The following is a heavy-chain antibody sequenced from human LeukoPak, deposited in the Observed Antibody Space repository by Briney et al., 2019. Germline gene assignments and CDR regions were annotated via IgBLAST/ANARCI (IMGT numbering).Heavy chain of an antibody. V-gene: IGHV1-18*01. CDR2: ISAYNGNT. CDR3: ARGPGRWLQIRGGFDY. D-gene: IGHD5-24*01. CDR1: GYTFTSYG. J-gene: IGHJ4*02. Sequence: WASVTVSCTASGYTFTSYGISWVRQAPGQGLEWMGWISAYNGNTNYAQKLQGRVTMTTDTSTSTAYMELRSLRSDDTAVYYCARGPGRWLQIRGGFDYWGQGTLVTVSS.